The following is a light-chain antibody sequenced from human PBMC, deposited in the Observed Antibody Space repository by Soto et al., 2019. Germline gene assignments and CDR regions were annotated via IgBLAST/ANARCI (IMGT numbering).Light chain of an antibody. V-gene: IGLV2-23*02. Sequence: QSALTQPASVSGSPGQSITISCTGTSSDVGSYNLVSWYQQHPGKAPKVMIYEVSKRPSGVSNRFSGPKSGNTASLTISGVQAEDEADYYCCSYAGSSTYVFGTGTKVTVL. CDR1: SSDVGSYNL. CDR2: EVS. CDR3: CSYAGSSTYV. J-gene: IGLJ1*01.